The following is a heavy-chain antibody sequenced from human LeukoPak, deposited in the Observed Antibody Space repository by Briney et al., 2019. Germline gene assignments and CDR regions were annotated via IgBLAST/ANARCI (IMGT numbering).Heavy chain of an antibody. J-gene: IGHJ4*02. Sequence: ASVKVSCKASGYTFTGYYMHWVRQAPGQGLEWMGWINPNSGGTNYAQKFQGRVTMTRDTSISTAYMELGRLRSDDTAVYYCARDSMYSGSYVDYWGQGTLVTVSS. V-gene: IGHV1-2*02. CDR3: ARDSMYSGSYVDY. CDR1: GYTFTGYY. D-gene: IGHD1-26*01. CDR2: INPNSGGT.